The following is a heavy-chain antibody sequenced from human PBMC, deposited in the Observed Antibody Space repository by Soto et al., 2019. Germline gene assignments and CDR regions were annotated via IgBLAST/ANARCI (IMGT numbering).Heavy chain of an antibody. D-gene: IGHD3-10*01. V-gene: IGHV3-48*02. Sequence: PGGSLRLSCAASGFTFSSYSMNWVRQAPGKGLEWVSYISSSSSTIYYADSVKGRFTISRDNAKNSLYLQMNSLRDEDTAVYYCARDHDYYGSGTFDYWGQGTLVTVSS. J-gene: IGHJ4*02. CDR1: GFTFSSYS. CDR3: ARDHDYYGSGTFDY. CDR2: ISSSSSTI.